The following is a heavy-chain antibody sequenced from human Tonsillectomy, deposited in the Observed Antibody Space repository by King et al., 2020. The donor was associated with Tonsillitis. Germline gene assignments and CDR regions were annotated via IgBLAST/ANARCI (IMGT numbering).Heavy chain of an antibody. CDR2: ICSRGNTI. CDR1: GFTFSDYY. V-gene: IGHV3-11*01. CDR3: ARDAXXYYXXXGKXAFGLDX. D-gene: IGHD3-22*01. Sequence: VQLVESGGGLVKPGGSLRLSCAASGFTFSDYYMSWIRQAPGKGLEWVSCICSRGNTIYYADSVKGRFTISRDNAKNSLYLQMNSLRAEDTAVYFCARDAXXYYXXXGKXAFGLDXWGXGXTVSVS. J-gene: IGHJ6*02.